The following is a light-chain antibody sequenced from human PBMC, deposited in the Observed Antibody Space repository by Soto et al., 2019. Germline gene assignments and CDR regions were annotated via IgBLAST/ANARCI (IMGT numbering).Light chain of an antibody. CDR3: QQYNNWPPWT. Sequence: EIVLTQSPATLSLSPGERATLSCRASQSVSYYLAWYQQKPGQAPRLLIYGASTRATGIPARFSGSGSGTEFTLTISSLQSEDFAVYYCQQYNNWPPWTFGQGTKVDI. V-gene: IGKV3-15*01. CDR1: QSVSYY. CDR2: GAS. J-gene: IGKJ1*01.